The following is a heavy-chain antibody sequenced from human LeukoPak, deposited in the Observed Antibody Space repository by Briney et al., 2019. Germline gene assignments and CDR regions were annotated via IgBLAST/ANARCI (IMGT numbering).Heavy chain of an antibody. D-gene: IGHD4-17*01. Sequence: SETLSLTCTVSGDSISSYYWSWIRQPPGKGLEWIGYIYYSGSTNYNPSLKSRVTISVDTSKNQFSLKLSSVTAADTSVYYCARVHTTVTTYYFDYWGQGTLVTVSS. J-gene: IGHJ4*02. CDR2: IYYSGST. CDR1: GDSISSYY. V-gene: IGHV4-59*01. CDR3: ARVHTTVTTYYFDY.